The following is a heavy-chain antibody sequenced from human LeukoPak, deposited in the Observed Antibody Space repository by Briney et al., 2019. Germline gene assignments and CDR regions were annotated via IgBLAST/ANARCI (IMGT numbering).Heavy chain of an antibody. CDR1: GYTFTSYD. Sequence: ASVKVSCKASGYTFTSYDINWVRQATGQGLEWMGWMNPNSGNTGYAQKFQGRVTITRNTSISTAYMELSSLRSEDTAVYYCARTGRFLEWLPYYMDVWGKGTTVTVSS. V-gene: IGHV1-8*03. J-gene: IGHJ6*03. CDR2: MNPNSGNT. D-gene: IGHD3-3*01. CDR3: ARTGRFLEWLPYYMDV.